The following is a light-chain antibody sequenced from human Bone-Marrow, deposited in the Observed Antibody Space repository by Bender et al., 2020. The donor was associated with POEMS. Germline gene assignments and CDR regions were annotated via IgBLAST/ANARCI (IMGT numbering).Light chain of an antibody. CDR2: RND. CDR3: AAWHDSLNAPVV. J-gene: IGLJ2*01. Sequence: QSMMTQPPSTSGTPGQRVTISCSGSSSNIGSNYVYWYQQLPGAAPKPLIYRNDQRASGVPDRFSGSKSDTSASLAISGLRSEDEADYYCAAWHDSLNAPVVFGGGTKLTVL. CDR1: SSNIGSNY. V-gene: IGLV1-47*01.